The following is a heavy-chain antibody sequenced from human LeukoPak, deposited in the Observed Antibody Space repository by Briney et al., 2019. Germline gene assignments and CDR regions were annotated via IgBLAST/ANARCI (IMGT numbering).Heavy chain of an antibody. CDR3: GKGGGLVVGPHFYFDC. CDR2: ISGSGGST. V-gene: IGHV3-23*01. D-gene: IGHD3-22*01. J-gene: IGHJ4*02. Sequence: GGSLRLSCAASGLTFSSYAMTWVRQAPGKGLEWVSGISGSGGSTYYADSVKGRFTISRDNSKNTLYLQMSSLRAEDTAVYYCGKGGGLVVGPHFYFDCWGQGTLVTVSS. CDR1: GLTFSSYA.